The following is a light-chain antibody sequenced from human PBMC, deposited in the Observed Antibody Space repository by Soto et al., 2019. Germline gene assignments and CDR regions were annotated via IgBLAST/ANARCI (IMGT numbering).Light chain of an antibody. J-gene: IGKJ4*01. CDR2: DAS. V-gene: IGKV3-11*01. Sequence: EIVLTQSPATLSLSPGERATLSCRASQSVSSYLAWYQQKPGQAPRLLIYDASNRATGIPARFSGSGSGTDFTLTISSLKPEDFAVYYCQQRRNWPLTFGGGTQVEIK. CDR1: QSVSSY. CDR3: QQRRNWPLT.